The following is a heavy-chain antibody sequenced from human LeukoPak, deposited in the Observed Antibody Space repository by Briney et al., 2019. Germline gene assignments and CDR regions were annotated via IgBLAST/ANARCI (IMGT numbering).Heavy chain of an antibody. J-gene: IGHJ4*02. V-gene: IGHV4-34*01. Sequence: PSETLSLTCAVYGGSFSGYYWSWIRQPPGKGLEWIGEINHSGSTNYNPSLKSRVTISVDTSKNQFSLKLTSVTAADTAVCYCARSYFGSGSYFRYWGQGTLVTVSS. D-gene: IGHD3-10*01. CDR3: ARSYFGSGSYFRY. CDR1: GGSFSGYY. CDR2: INHSGST.